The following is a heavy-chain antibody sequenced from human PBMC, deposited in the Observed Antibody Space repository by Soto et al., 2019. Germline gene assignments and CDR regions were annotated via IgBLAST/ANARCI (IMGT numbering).Heavy chain of an antibody. CDR3: AHQTISYTLDV. D-gene: IGHD1-1*01. CDR1: GGSIRGHYW. CDR2: TYHGGAT. V-gene: IGHV4-4*02. J-gene: IGHJ6*02. Sequence: QVQLQESGPGLVKPSGTLSLTCAVSGGSIRGHYWWSWVRQTPGKGLEWIGETYHGGATYYNPSRKSRVTISTDESKNQLSLKLNFVTAADTAVYYCAHQTISYTLDVWGQGTTVTVSS.